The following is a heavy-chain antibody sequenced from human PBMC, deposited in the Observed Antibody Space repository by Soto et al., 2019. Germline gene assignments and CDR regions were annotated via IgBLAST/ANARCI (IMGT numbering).Heavy chain of an antibody. D-gene: IGHD2-21*01. CDR1: GDSINSRSYY. CDR2: IYYSGRT. J-gene: IGHJ4*02. CDR3: ARQRTSVVSQAYFDV. Sequence: SETLSLTCTVTGDSINSRSYYWGWIRQPPGKGLEWIGSIYYSGRTYNNPSLRSRVSMSIDTSKDQFSLKLKSVTAADTALYFCARQRTSVVSQAYFDVWGSGSLVTV. V-gene: IGHV4-39*01.